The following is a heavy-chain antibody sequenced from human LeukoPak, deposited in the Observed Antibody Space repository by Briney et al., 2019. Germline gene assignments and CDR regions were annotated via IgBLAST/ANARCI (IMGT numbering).Heavy chain of an antibody. CDR3: ARHTFDSTSYYTGCDT. CDR2: IYPDDSDT. D-gene: IGHD4-11*01. Sequence: KPGGSLRLSCAASGFTFDDYAMHWVRQAPGKGLEWMGVIYPDDSDTRYSPSFQGQVTISADKSINTAYLQWSSLKASDTATYYCARHTFDSTSYYTGCDTWGQETLVTVSS. V-gene: IGHV5-51*01. CDR1: GFTFDDYA. J-gene: IGHJ5*02.